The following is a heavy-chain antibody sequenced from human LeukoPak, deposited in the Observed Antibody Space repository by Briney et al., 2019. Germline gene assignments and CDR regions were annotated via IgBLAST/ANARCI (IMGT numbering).Heavy chain of an antibody. Sequence: ASVKVSCKASGYTFTGYYMHWVRQAPGQGLEWMGRINPNSGGKNYAQKYKGRVSMTRDTSIRTEYMELSRLRSDDTAVYYCAGTRSGEMATWGQGTLVTVSS. CDR3: AGTRSGEMAT. CDR1: GYTFTGYY. D-gene: IGHD5-24*01. CDR2: INPNSGGK. V-gene: IGHV1-2*06. J-gene: IGHJ5*02.